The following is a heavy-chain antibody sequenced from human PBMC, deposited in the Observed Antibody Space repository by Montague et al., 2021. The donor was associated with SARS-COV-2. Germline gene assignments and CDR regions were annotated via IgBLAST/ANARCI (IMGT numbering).Heavy chain of an antibody. CDR1: GGSFSGYY. D-gene: IGHD3-16*01. CDR2: IHHTGST. CDR3: ARGGHQVRFGLDV. J-gene: IGHJ6*02. V-gene: IGHV4-34*01. Sequence: SETLSLTCAVYGGSFSGYYWSWIRQPPGKGLEWIGQIHHTGSTIYKPSLKSRVTISEDTSKNQFSLKLTSVTAADTAVYYCARGGHQVRFGLDVWGQGTTVTVSS.